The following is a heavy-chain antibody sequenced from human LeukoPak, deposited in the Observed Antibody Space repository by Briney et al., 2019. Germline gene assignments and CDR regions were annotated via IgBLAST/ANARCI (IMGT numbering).Heavy chain of an antibody. Sequence: GGSLRLSCAASGFTFSTYNMNWIRQAPGKGLEWVSSITTGSTDIYYADSLKGRFTISRDDAKNSVYLQMNSLRVEDTAVYYCARDLPGVPIDHWGQGILVTVSS. D-gene: IGHD7-27*01. CDR3: ARDLPGVPIDH. CDR2: ITTGSTDI. CDR1: GFTFSTYN. J-gene: IGHJ4*02. V-gene: IGHV3-21*06.